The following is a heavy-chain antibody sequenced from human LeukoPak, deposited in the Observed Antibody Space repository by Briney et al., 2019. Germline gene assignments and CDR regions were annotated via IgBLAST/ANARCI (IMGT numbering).Heavy chain of an antibody. V-gene: IGHV3-53*01. Sequence: GGSLRLSCAASGFTVSSSYTYWVRQAPGKGLEWVSFFYRGDSTYYAESVRGRSTISRDNSKNTLYLLMNSLIPEDSAVYYCAREVVSIPSYFESWGQGTLVTVSS. D-gene: IGHD2-15*01. J-gene: IGHJ4*02. CDR1: GFTVSSSY. CDR3: AREVVSIPSYFES. CDR2: FYRGDST.